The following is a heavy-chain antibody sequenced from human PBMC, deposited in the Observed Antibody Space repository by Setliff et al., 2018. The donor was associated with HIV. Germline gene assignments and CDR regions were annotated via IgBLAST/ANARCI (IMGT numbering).Heavy chain of an antibody. V-gene: IGHV4-34*01. J-gene: IGHJ4*02. CDR3: ARDDYHDSSGYEGASY. CDR2: ITHSGST. Sequence: PSETLSLTCAVYDGSFSGYYWIWIRQPPGKGLEWIGEITHSGSTNYNPSLKSRVTIFVDTSKNQFSLKLTSVTAADTAVYYCARDDYHDSSGYEGASYWGRGTLVTVSS. CDR1: DGSFSGYY. D-gene: IGHD3-22*01.